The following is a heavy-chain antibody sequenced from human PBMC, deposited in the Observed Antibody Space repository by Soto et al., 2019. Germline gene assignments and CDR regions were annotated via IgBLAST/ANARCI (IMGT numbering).Heavy chain of an antibody. CDR3: ARGPRYCSGGSCYLPPYYYYYMDV. J-gene: IGHJ6*03. D-gene: IGHD2-15*01. Sequence: SETLSLTCAVYGGSFSGYYWSWIRQPPGKGLEWIGEINHSGSTNYNPSLKSRVTISVDTSKNQFSLKLSSVTAADTAVYYCARGPRYCSGGSCYLPPYYYYYMDVWGKGTTVTVSS. CDR2: INHSGST. CDR1: GGSFSGYY. V-gene: IGHV4-34*01.